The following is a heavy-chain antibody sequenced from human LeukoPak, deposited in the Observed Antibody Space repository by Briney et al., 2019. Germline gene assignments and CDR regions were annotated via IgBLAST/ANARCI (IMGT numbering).Heavy chain of an antibody. Sequence: PSETLSLTCTVSGGSISSGSYYWSWIRQPAGKGLEWIGRIYTGGSTNYNPSLKSRVTISLDTSKNQFSLKLSSVTAADTAVYYCARDFEVGITGEYFDCWGQGTLVTVSS. CDR1: GGSISSGSYY. CDR2: IYTGGST. CDR3: ARDFEVGITGEYFDC. V-gene: IGHV4-61*02. D-gene: IGHD1-26*01. J-gene: IGHJ4*02.